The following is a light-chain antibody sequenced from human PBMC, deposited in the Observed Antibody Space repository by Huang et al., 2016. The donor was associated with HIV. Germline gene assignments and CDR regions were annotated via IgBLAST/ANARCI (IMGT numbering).Light chain of an antibody. CDR3: QQFNNWPPA. J-gene: IGKJ4*01. CDR1: QNVRNS. V-gene: IGKV3-15*01. CDR2: EAS. Sequence: ETLMTQFPATLSVSPGERATLSCRASQNVRNSLAWYQQKPGQAPRLLFYEASSRATGVPGRFSASGSGIDFTLTISSLQSEDFAVYYCQQFNNWPPAFGGGTTVEIK.